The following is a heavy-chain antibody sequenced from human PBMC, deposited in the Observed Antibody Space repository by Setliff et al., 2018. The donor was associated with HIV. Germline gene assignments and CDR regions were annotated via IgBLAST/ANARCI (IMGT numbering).Heavy chain of an antibody. Sequence: GGSLRLSCAASGFRFNIYAMTWVRQAPGKGLQWVSSISGSGSTTNYADSVKGRFTISRDNSKSTLYLQMNSLRDGDTALYYCATDSSGYYLGGFDYWGQGTLVTVSS. V-gene: IGHV3-23*01. J-gene: IGHJ4*02. CDR3: ATDSSGYYLGGFDY. CDR2: ISGSGSTT. D-gene: IGHD3-22*01. CDR1: GFRFNIYA.